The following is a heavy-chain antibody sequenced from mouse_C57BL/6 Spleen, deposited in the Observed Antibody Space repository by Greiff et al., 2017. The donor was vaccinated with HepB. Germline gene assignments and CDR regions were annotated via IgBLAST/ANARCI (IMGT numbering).Heavy chain of an antibody. J-gene: IGHJ4*01. CDR3: AREAVSTGDVDY. Sequence: EVQLQQSGPELVKPGASVKISCKASGYSFTGYYMNWVKQSPEKSLEWIGEINPRTGGTTYNQKFKAKATLTVDKSSSTAYMQLNSLTSEDSAVYYCAREAVSTGDVDYWGQGTSVTVSS. V-gene: IGHV1-42*01. D-gene: IGHD1-1*01. CDR2: INPRTGGT. CDR1: GYSFTGYY.